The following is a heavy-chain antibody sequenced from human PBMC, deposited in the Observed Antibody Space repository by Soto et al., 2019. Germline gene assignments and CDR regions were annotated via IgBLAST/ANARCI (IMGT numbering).Heavy chain of an antibody. D-gene: IGHD3-22*01. Sequence: EAQLLESGGGLVQPGGSLRLSCAASGFTVSSYAMTWVRQAPGKGLEWDSAITRSGDYTQYADSVKGRLTISRDKSKNTLYLQMISLRAVDTAAYYCAKVGSYYEQFDHWYCDLWGRGTLVPVSS. V-gene: IGHV3-23*01. CDR3: AKVGSYYEQFDHWYCDL. J-gene: IGHJ2*01. CDR2: ITRSGDYT. CDR1: GFTVSSYA.